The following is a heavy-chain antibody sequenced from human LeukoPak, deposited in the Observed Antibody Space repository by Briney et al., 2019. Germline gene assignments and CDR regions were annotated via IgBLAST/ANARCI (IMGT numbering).Heavy chain of an antibody. V-gene: IGHV3-7*01. J-gene: IGHJ4*02. D-gene: IGHD1-26*01. Sequence: GGSLRLSCAASGFTFSNKWMSWVRQAPGKGLEWVANIKGDGSEKYYVDSVKGRFTISRDNTKNSLYLQMNSLRADDTAIYYCARDDLSGSYCDWGQGTLVTVSS. CDR3: ARDDLSGSYCD. CDR2: IKGDGSEK. CDR1: GFTFSNKW.